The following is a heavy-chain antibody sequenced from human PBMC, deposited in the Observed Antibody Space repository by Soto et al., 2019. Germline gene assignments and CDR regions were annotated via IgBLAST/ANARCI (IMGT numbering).Heavy chain of an antibody. V-gene: IGHV1-46*01. Sequence: ASVKVSCKASGYTFTSYYMHWVRQAPGQGLEWMGIINPSGGSTSYAQKFQGRVTMTRDTSTSTVYMELSSLRSEDTAVYYCARSGYYDILTGYYSHFDYWGQGTLVTVS. J-gene: IGHJ4*02. CDR2: INPSGGST. CDR1: GYTFTSYY. CDR3: ARSGYYDILTGYYSHFDY. D-gene: IGHD3-9*01.